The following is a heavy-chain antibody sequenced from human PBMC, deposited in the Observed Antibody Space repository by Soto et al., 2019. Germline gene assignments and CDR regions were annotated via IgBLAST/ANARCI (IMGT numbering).Heavy chain of an antibody. CDR1: GYTFTSYA. J-gene: IGHJ4*02. Sequence: ASVKVSCKASGYTFTSYAMHWVRQAPRQGLEWMGIINPSGGSTSYAQKFQGRVTMTRDTSTSTVYMELSSLRSEDTAVYYCARDILTGYLFDYWGQGTLVNVSS. CDR2: INPSGGST. CDR3: ARDILTGYLFDY. D-gene: IGHD3-9*01. V-gene: IGHV1-46*01.